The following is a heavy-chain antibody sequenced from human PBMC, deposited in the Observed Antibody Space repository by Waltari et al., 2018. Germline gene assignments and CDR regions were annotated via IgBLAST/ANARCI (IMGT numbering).Heavy chain of an antibody. D-gene: IGHD3-3*01. V-gene: IGHV4-34*01. Sequence: QVQLPQWGAGLLKPSETLSLTCAVYGGSFSGYYWSWIRQPPGKGLEWIGEINHSRSNNFKPSIKCLVTISVDTSKNQCSQKLSYVSAADTAVYYCARGRYRITIFGVVCDYWGQGTLVTVSS. CDR1: GGSFSGYY. J-gene: IGHJ4*02. CDR2: INHSRSN. CDR3: ARGRYRITIFGVVCDY.